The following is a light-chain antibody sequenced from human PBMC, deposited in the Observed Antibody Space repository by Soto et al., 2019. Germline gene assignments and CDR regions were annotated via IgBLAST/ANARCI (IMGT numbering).Light chain of an antibody. V-gene: IGLV1-44*01. CDR2: TNN. CDR3: ALWDDSLNGPYVV. J-gene: IGLJ2*01. CDR1: SSNVGSNS. Sequence: QSVLTQPPSASGTPGQTVTISCSGSSSNVGSNSVHWYQQLPGTTPKLLIYTNNQRPSGVPDRFSGSKSGSSASLAISGLRSEDEADYYCALWDDSLNGPYVVFGGGTKLTVL.